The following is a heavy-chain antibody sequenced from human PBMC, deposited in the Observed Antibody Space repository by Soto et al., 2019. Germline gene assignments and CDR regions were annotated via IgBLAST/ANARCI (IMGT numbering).Heavy chain of an antibody. V-gene: IGHV3-9*01. CDR1: GFMFEDYA. CDR2: INWNGVNK. J-gene: IGHJ4*02. CDR3: AKDAGSTEYFFAS. Sequence: EVQLVESGGTLEQPGRSLRLSCAVSGFMFEDYAMHWVRQAPGKGLEWVSGINWNGVNKGYADSVLGRFTISRDNAKKSLYLQMNYLRPEDTGVYYCAKDAGSTEYFFASWGQGTLVSVSS.